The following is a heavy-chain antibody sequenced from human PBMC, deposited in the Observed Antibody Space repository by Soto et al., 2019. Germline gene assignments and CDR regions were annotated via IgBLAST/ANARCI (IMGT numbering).Heavy chain of an antibody. CDR3: ARDSYECVAVNAPPFNH. CDR2: IKQDVSEK. CDR1: GFTFESYW. J-gene: IGHJ4*02. V-gene: IGHV3-7*01. D-gene: IGHD6-19*01. Sequence: GGSLRLSCLASGFTFESYWMSWVRQAPGKGLQWVANIKQDVSEKYYVDSVRGRFTISRDNAKKSLYLQMNSLRAEDTAVYFCARDSYECVAVNAPPFNHWGQGTQVTVSS.